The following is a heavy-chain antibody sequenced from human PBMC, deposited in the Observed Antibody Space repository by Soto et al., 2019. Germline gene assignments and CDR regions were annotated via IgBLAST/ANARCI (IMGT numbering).Heavy chain of an antibody. D-gene: IGHD6-19*01. Sequence: PGGSLRLSCAASGFTFSSYDMHWVRQATGKGLEWVSAIGTAGDTYYPGSVKGRFTISRENAKNSLYLQMNSLRAEDTAVYYCARDGIAVAGIASDYYYGMDVWGQGTTVTVSS. J-gene: IGHJ6*02. CDR2: IGTAGDT. CDR1: GFTFSSYD. V-gene: IGHV3-13*01. CDR3: ARDGIAVAGIASDYYYGMDV.